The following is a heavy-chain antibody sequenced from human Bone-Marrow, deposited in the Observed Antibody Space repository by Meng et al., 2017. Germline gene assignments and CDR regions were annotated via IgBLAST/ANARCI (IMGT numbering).Heavy chain of an antibody. V-gene: IGHV4-39*01. Sequence: QLQLQESGPGLVKPSETLSLTGTVSGGSISDRSYYWGWIRQPPGKGLEWIGSIYYFGDTFYSPSLRSRVTISVDTSKNQFSLKLSSVTAADTAVFYCARHKGNSYGYLYFDYWGQGILVTVSS. CDR2: IYYFGDT. CDR1: GGSISDRSYY. CDR3: ARHKGNSYGYLYFDY. J-gene: IGHJ4*02. D-gene: IGHD5-18*01.